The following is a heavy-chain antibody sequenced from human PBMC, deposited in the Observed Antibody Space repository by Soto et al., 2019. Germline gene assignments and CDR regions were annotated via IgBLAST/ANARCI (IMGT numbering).Heavy chain of an antibody. CDR2: ISFDGSNE. V-gene: IGHV3-30*18. D-gene: IGHD1-26*01. Sequence: PGGSLRLSCAASGFTFSSYGMHWVRQTPGKGLEWVAVISFDGSNEYYGDSVKGRFTISRDNSKNTLYLHMNSLKAEDTAVYYCAKVPYSGSSHEWPPQHWGQGTLVTVSS. J-gene: IGHJ1*01. CDR3: AKVPYSGSSHEWPPQH. CDR1: GFTFSSYG.